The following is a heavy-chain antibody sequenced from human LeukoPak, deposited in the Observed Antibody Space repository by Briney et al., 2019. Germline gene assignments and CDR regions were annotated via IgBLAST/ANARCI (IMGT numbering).Heavy chain of an antibody. D-gene: IGHD6-13*01. J-gene: IGHJ3*02. Sequence: GGSLRLSCAASGFTFSSYELNWVRQAPGKGLEWVSYISDTGSTIYYADSVKGRFTISRDNSKNTLYLQMNSLRAEDTAVYYCAKVSSSWYQPDGADAFDIWGQGTMVTVSS. CDR1: GFTFSSYE. CDR2: ISDTGSTI. V-gene: IGHV3-48*03. CDR3: AKVSSSWYQPDGADAFDI.